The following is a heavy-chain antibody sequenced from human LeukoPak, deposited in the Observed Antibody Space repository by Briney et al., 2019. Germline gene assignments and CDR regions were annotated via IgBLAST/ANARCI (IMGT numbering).Heavy chain of an antibody. CDR3: ARDLEGSGPDY. D-gene: IGHD6-19*01. CDR1: GFTFSRHG. V-gene: IGHV3-33*01. Sequence: GGSLRLSCAASGFTFSRHGMHWVRQAPGKGLEWVAVIWYDGSNKNYADSVKGRFTISRDNSKNTLYLQMNSLRAEDTAVYYCARDLEGSGPDYWGQGTLVTVSS. J-gene: IGHJ4*02. CDR2: IWYDGSNK.